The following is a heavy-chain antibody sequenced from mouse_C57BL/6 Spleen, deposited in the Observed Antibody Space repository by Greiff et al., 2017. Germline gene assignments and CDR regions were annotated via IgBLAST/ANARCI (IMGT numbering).Heavy chain of an antibody. CDR1: GYTFTSYW. D-gene: IGHD3-2*02. Sequence: VQLQQPGAELVKPGASVTMSCKASGYTFTSYWITWVKQRPGQGLEWIGDIYPGSGSTNYNEKFKSKATLTVDTSTSTAYMQLSSLTSEDSAVYYCARGQLSLRGFAYWGQGTLVTVSA. V-gene: IGHV1-55*01. CDR2: IYPGSGST. J-gene: IGHJ3*01. CDR3: ARGQLSLRGFAY.